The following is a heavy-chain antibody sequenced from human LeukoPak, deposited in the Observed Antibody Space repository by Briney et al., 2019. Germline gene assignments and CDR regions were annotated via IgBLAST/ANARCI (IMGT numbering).Heavy chain of an antibody. D-gene: IGHD3-16*01. CDR1: GFTFSSQA. CDR2: ISGSGDTT. CDR3: AKALAHAYDPYGS. Sequence: GGSLRLSCAASGFTFSSQAMSWVRQAPGKGLEWVSVISGSGDTTFYADSVKGRFSMPRDNSDNTLFLHMNSLRVEDTAVYFCAKALAHAYDPYGSWGQGTLVTVSS. V-gene: IGHV3-23*01. J-gene: IGHJ5*02.